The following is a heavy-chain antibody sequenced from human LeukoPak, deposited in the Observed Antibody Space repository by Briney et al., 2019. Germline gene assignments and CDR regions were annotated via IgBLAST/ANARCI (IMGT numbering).Heavy chain of an antibody. CDR3: AKKAQYDGHYPLDY. CDR2: TSDRGDYT. D-gene: IGHD4/OR15-4a*01. CDR1: GFTFSSYS. Sequence: GGSLRLSCAASGFTFSSYSVSWVRQDPGKGLEWDSGTSDRGDYTYYADSVKGRFTISRDTSKNTLYLQMNSLRAEDTALYFCAKKAQYDGHYPLDYWGQGTLVTVSA. J-gene: IGHJ4*02. V-gene: IGHV3-23*01.